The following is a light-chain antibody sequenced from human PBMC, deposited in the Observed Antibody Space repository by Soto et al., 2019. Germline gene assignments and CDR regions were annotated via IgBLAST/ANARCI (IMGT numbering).Light chain of an antibody. Sequence: DIQMTQSPSTLSASVGDRDTITCRASQSISSWLAWYQQKPGKAPKLLIYKASSLESGVPSRVSGSGSGTEFTLTISILQPDDFATYYFQQYNSYSLFTFGPGTKVDI. V-gene: IGKV1-5*03. J-gene: IGKJ3*01. CDR2: KAS. CDR3: QQYNSYSLFT. CDR1: QSISSW.